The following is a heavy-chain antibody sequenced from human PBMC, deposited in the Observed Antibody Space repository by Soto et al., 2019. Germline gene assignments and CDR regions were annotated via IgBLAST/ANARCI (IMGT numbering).Heavy chain of an antibody. V-gene: IGHV3-66*01. J-gene: IGHJ6*03. Sequence: GGSLRLSCAASGFTVSSNYMSWVRQAPGKGLEWVSVIYSGGSTYYADSVKGRFTISRDNSKNTLYLQMNSLRAEDTAVYYCARAYCSGGSCYSYYYYYYMDVWGKGTTVTVSS. D-gene: IGHD2-15*01. CDR1: GFTVSSNY. CDR3: ARAYCSGGSCYSYYYYYYMDV. CDR2: IYSGGST.